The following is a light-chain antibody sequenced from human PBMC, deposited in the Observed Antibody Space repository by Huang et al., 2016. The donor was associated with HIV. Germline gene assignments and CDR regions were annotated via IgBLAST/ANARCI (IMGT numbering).Light chain of an antibody. Sequence: DIVMTQSPDSLAVSLGERATINCKSSQSLFYSSNNKKYLAWYQQKPGQPPKLLIDWAATRESGVPDRFIGSGSETDFTLTISSLQAEDVAVYYCHQYYATGTFGQGTKVEI. V-gene: IGKV4-1*01. J-gene: IGKJ1*01. CDR2: WAA. CDR3: HQYYATGT. CDR1: QSLFYSSNNKKY.